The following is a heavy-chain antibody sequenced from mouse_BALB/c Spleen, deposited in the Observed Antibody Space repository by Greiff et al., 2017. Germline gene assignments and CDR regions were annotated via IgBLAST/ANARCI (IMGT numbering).Heavy chain of an antibody. CDR2: IDPANGNT. J-gene: IGHJ3*01. D-gene: IGHD2-10*02. V-gene: IGHV14-3*02. CDR3: ALVFEEYDEGFAY. Sequence: VQLQQSGAELVKPGASVKLSCTASGFNIKDSYMHWVKQRPEQGLEWIGRIDPANGNTKYDPKFQGKATITADTSSNTAYLQLSSLTSEDTAVYYGALVFEEYDEGFAYWGQGTLVTVSA. CDR1: GFNIKDSY.